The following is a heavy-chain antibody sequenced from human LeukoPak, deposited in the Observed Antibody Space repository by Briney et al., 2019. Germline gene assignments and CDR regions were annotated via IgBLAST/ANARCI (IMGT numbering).Heavy chain of an antibody. V-gene: IGHV3-23*01. CDR3: AREMWFGESPLDY. J-gene: IGHJ4*02. CDR1: GFTFNTYP. D-gene: IGHD3-10*01. Sequence: PGGSLRLSCAASGFTFNTYPMSWVRQAPGKGLEWVSGVTDSGAATYYADSVRGRFTVSRDNSKGALFLEMNNLRADDTAVYFCAREMWFGESPLDYWGQGTLVTVSS. CDR2: VTDSGAAT.